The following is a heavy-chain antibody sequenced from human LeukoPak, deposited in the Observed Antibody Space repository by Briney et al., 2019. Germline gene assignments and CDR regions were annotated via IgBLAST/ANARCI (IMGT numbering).Heavy chain of an antibody. V-gene: IGHV3-9*01. CDR2: ISWNSGNI. J-gene: IGHJ4*02. CDR1: GFTFDEYA. D-gene: IGHD6-6*01. CDR3: ARDRIAARDYFDY. Sequence: GGSLRLSCAASGFTFDEYAMHWVRQAPGKGLEWVSGISWNSGNIGYADSVKGRFTISRDNAKNSLYLQMNSLRAEDTAVYYCARDRIAARDYFDYWGQGTLVTVSS.